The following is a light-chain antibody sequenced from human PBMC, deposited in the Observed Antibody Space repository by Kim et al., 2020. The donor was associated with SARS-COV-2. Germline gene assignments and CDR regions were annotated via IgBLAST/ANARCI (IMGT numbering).Light chain of an antibody. Sequence: LSPGERAPPSRRGTQSVSSYLAWDQQRPGQGPRVLIYEASNRATGNPARVSGRGVGTDFTLTISSLEPEDFAVYYCQQRSNWPLTFGGGTKVDIK. J-gene: IGKJ4*02. CDR1: QSVSSY. V-gene: IGKV3-11*01. CDR3: QQRSNWPLT. CDR2: EAS.